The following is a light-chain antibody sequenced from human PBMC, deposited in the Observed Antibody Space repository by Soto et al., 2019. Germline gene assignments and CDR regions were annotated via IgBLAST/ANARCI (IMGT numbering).Light chain of an antibody. CDR2: GAH. Sequence: EIVLTQSPGTLSLSPGERATLSCRASQSVTSSYLAWYQQKPGQSPRLLIYGAHSRATGIPDRFSGSGSGTDFTFPISRLEPEDFAVYYCQHRNNWPLTFGGGTKVEIK. V-gene: IGKV3D-20*02. J-gene: IGKJ4*01. CDR3: QHRNNWPLT. CDR1: QSVTSSY.